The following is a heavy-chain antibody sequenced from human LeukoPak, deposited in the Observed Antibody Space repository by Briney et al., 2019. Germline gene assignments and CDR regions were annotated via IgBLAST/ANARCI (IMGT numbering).Heavy chain of an antibody. J-gene: IGHJ4*02. D-gene: IGHD1-26*01. Sequence: PGGSLRLSCAASGYTFSTYSMNWVRQAPGKGLERVSSISSSSTYIYYADSVKSRFTISRDNAKNSLFLQMYSLRAEDTAVYYCAGVKGSYYLDYWGQGTLVTVSS. CDR1: GYTFSTYS. CDR3: AGVKGSYYLDY. V-gene: IGHV3-21*04. CDR2: ISSSSTYI.